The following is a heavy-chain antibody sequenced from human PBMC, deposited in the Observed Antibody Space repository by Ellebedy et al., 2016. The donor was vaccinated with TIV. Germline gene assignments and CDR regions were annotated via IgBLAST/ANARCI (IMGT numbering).Heavy chain of an antibody. CDR1: GFTFSSYA. CDR3: ARDPIAAAGNPFDY. CDR2: ISYDGSNK. J-gene: IGHJ4*02. Sequence: GGSLRLXXAASGFTFSSYAMHWVRQAPGKGLEWVAVISYDGSNKYYADSVKGRFTISRDNSKNTLYLQMNSLRAEDTAVYYCARDPIAAAGNPFDYWGQGTLVTVSS. D-gene: IGHD6-13*01. V-gene: IGHV3-30-3*01.